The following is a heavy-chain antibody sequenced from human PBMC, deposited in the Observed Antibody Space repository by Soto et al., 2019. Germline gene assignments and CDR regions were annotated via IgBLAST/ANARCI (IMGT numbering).Heavy chain of an antibody. CDR2: TYYRSKWYN. J-gene: IGHJ6*02. V-gene: IGHV6-1*01. CDR3: ARDRARLGYCSSTSCHGRGVEYYYGMDV. D-gene: IGHD2-2*01. CDR1: GDSVSSNSAA. Sequence: PSQTLSLTCAISGDSVSSNSAAWNWIRQSPSRGLEWLGRTYYRSKWYNDYAVSVKSRITINPDTSKNQFSLQLNSVTPEDTAVYYCARDRARLGYCSSTSCHGRGVEYYYGMDVWGQGTTVTVSS.